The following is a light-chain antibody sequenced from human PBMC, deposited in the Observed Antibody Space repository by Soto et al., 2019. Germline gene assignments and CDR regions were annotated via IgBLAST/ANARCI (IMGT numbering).Light chain of an antibody. V-gene: IGKV3-15*01. J-gene: IGKJ1*01. CDR1: QTVGTN. CDR2: GAS. CDR3: QQYNNWPQT. Sequence: EIVMTQSPATLSVSPGERATLSCRASQTVGTNLAWYQQKPGQAPRLLISGASARATGLPARFSGSGSGTEFTLTISSLQSEDFAVYYCQQYNNWPQTFG.